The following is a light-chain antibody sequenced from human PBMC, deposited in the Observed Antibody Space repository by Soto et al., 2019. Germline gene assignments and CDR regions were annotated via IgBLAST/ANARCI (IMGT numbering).Light chain of an antibody. Sequence: EIVFTQSPGTLSLSPGERATLSCRASQSVRNSYIAWYQQKPGQAPRLLIYGGSSRATGIPDRFSGSGSGTDFTLTISRLEPEDFAVYYCQQFGSSPITFGQGTRLEIK. V-gene: IGKV3-20*01. J-gene: IGKJ5*01. CDR3: QQFGSSPIT. CDR1: QSVRNSY. CDR2: GGS.